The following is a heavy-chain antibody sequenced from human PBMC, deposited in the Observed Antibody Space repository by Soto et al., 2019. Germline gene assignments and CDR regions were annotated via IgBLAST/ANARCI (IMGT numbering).Heavy chain of an antibody. V-gene: IGHV3-48*03. CDR2: ISSSGSTI. CDR1: GFTFSSYE. J-gene: IGHJ4*02. Sequence: EVQLVESGGGLVQPGGSLRLSCAASGFTFSSYEMNWVRQXPXXXXXWVSYISSSGSTIYYADSVKGRFTISRDNAKNSLYLQMXXXRAXDXXXXXXXXXXXXXXXXSXDXWGQGTLVTVSS. CDR3: XXXXXXXXXXSXDX.